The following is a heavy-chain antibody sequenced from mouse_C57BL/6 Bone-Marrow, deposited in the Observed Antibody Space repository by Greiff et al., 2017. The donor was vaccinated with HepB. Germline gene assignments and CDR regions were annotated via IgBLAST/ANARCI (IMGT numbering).Heavy chain of an antibody. D-gene: IGHD1-1*01. CDR3: VITTVGYWYFDV. CDR2: ISNGGGST. CDR1: GFTFSDYY. Sequence: EVQLVESGGGLVQPGGSLKLSCAASGFTFSDYYMYWVRQTPEKRLEWVAYISNGGGSTYYPDTVKGRFTISRDNAKNTLYLQMSRLKSEDTAMSYCVITTVGYWYFDVWGTGTTVTVSS. J-gene: IGHJ1*03. V-gene: IGHV5-12*01.